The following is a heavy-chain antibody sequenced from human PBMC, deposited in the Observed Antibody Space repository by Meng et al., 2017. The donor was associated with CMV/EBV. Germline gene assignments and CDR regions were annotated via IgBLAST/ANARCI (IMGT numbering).Heavy chain of an antibody. D-gene: IGHD4-23*01. J-gene: IGHJ4*02. CDR1: GGSISSSSYY. Sequence: SETLSLTCTVSGGSISSSSYYWGWIRQPPGKGLEWIGSIYYSGSTYYNPSLKSRINISVDTSKNQFSLKLSSVTAADTAVYYCARDNTVVKGIDYWGQGTLVTVSS. CDR2: IYYSGST. CDR3: ARDNTVVKGIDY. V-gene: IGHV4-39*07.